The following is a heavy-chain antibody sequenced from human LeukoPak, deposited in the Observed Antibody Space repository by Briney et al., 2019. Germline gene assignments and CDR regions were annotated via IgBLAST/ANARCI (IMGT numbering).Heavy chain of an antibody. V-gene: IGHV4-38-2*01. J-gene: IGHJ4*02. CDR2: IYHIGST. D-gene: IGHD1-20*01. CDR1: GYYISRGYY. Sequence: SETLSLTCGVSGYYISRGYYWAWIRQPPGKGLEWIGTIYHIGSTYYNPSLESRVTISVDKSKNEFSLNLNSVTAADTAVYYCARAGWIITSGIDYWGQGALVTVSS. CDR3: ARAGWIITSGIDY.